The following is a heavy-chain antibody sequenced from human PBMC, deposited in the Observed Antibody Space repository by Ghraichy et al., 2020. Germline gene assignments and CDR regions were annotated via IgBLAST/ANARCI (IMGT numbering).Heavy chain of an antibody. CDR3: ARVRYCSSTSCYSPAYYYYYMDV. Sequence: SQTLSLTCAVSCGSISSGGYSWSWIRQPPGKGLEWIGYIYHSGSTYYNPSLKSRVTISVDRSKNQFSLKLSSVTAADTAVYYCARVRYCSSTSCYSPAYYYYYMDVWGKGTTVTVSS. V-gene: IGHV4-30-2*01. CDR2: IYHSGST. D-gene: IGHD2-2*01. J-gene: IGHJ6*03. CDR1: CGSISSGGYS.